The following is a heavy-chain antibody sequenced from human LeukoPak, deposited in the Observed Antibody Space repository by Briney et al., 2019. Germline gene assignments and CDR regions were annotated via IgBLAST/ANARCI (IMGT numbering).Heavy chain of an antibody. J-gene: IGHJ4*02. D-gene: IGHD6-6*01. CDR1: GFIFSHYA. CDR2: IRYDGSNK. Sequence: GGSLRLSCAASGFIFSHYAMHWVRQAPGKGLEWVTFIRYDGSNKYYAESVKGRFTISRDNSKNTLYLQMNSLRAEDTAVYYCAKAIHSSSSGVVDYGSEGTLVTVSS. V-gene: IGHV3-30*02. CDR3: AKAIHSSSSGVVDY.